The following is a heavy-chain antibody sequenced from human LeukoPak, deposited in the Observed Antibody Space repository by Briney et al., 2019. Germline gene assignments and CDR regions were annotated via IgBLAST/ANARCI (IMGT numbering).Heavy chain of an antibody. Sequence: GGSLRLSCAASGFTVSSTYMSWVRQAPGKGLEWVGRIKPKTDGETTEYAAPVKDRFSISRDDSKSMMYLQMNSLKTEDTAVYYCITPFPYSAQGGQGTLVTVSS. J-gene: IGHJ4*02. CDR3: ITPFPYSAQ. D-gene: IGHD2-21*01. CDR2: IKPKTDGETT. CDR1: GFTVSSTY. V-gene: IGHV3-15*01.